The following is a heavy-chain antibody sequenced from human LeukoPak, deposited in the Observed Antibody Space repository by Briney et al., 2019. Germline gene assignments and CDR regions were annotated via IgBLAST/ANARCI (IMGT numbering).Heavy chain of an antibody. CDR2: ISSSSSYI. V-gene: IGHV3-21*01. CDR3: ARDSGYDYAAFNY. CDR1: GFTFSSYS. Sequence: PGGSLRLSCAASGFTFSSYSMNWLRQAPGKGLEWVSSISSSSSYIYYADSVKGRFTISRDNDKNSLYLQMNSLRAEDTAVYYCARDSGYDYAAFNYWGQGTLVTVSS. D-gene: IGHD5-12*01. J-gene: IGHJ4*02.